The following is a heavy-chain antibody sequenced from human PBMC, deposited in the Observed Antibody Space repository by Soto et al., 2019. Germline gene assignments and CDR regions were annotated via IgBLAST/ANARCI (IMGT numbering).Heavy chain of an antibody. D-gene: IGHD1-26*01. V-gene: IGHV4-31*01. J-gene: IGHJ4*02. CDR2: IYYSGST. CDR3: ARDNGSYSVY. Sequence: PSETLSLTCTVSGGSISSGGYYWSWIRQHPGKGLEWIGYIYYSGSTYYNPSLKNQVNKSVDTSKNQFSLKLSSVTAADTAVYYCARDNGSYSVYWGQGTLVTVSS. CDR1: GGSISSGGYY.